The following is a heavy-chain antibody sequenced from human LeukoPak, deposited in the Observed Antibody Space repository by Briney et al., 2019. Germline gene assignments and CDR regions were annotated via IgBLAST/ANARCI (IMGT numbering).Heavy chain of an antibody. Sequence: SSETLSLTCTVSGGSISSYYWSWIRQPPGKGLEWIGYIYYSGSTNYNPSLKSRVTMSVDTSKNQFSLKLSSVTAADTAVYYCARLSRGYAFDIWGQGTMVTVSS. CDR1: GGSISSYY. V-gene: IGHV4-59*12. D-gene: IGHD3-10*01. CDR3: ARLSRGYAFDI. CDR2: IYYSGST. J-gene: IGHJ3*02.